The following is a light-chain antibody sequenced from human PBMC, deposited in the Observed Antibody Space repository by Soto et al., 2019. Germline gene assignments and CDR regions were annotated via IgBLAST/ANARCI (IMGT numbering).Light chain of an antibody. CDR1: PGIRND. V-gene: IGKV1-17*01. CDR2: DAS. CDR3: KQSSAFTLT. J-gene: IGKJ4*01. Sequence: DIQRPQSPSSLSASVGASVPLTCRASPGIRNDLGWYQQKPGKAPKSLIYDASILQGGVPSRFSGSGSGTEFNLTISRLQPEDFATYFCKQSSAFTLTFGGGTKVDIK.